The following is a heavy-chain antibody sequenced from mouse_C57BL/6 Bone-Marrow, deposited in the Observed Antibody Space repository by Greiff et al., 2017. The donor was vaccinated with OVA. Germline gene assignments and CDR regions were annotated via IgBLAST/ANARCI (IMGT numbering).Heavy chain of an antibody. CDR1: GFSLTSYG. CDR2: IWSGGST. V-gene: IGHV2-2*01. CDR3: ARNSYDYGSGDYYAMDY. J-gene: IGHJ4*01. D-gene: IGHD2-4*01. Sequence: VQLQESGPGLVQPSQSLSITCTVSGFSLTSYGVHWVRQSPGKGLEWLGVIWSGGSTDYNAAFISRLSISKDNSKSQVFFKMNSLQADDTAIYYCARNSYDYGSGDYYAMDYWGQGTSVTVSS.